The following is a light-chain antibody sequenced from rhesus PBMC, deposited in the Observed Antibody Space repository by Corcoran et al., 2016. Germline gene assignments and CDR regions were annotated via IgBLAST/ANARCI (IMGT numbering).Light chain of an antibody. CDR1: QGISSW. Sequence: DIQMTQSPSFLSASVGDTVTITCRASQGISSWLAWYQQKPGKAPKLLIYKSSSLQSGVPSRFSGSGSGTDSTLTISSLQSEDFATYYCQQYSSRPAWTFGQGTKVEIK. CDR2: KSS. CDR3: QQYSSRPAWT. V-gene: IGKV1-22*01. J-gene: IGKJ1*01.